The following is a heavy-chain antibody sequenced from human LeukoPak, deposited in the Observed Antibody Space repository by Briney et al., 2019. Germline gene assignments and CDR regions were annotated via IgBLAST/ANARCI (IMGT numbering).Heavy chain of an antibody. D-gene: IGHD2-2*02. Sequence: ASVKDSCKASGYTFTSYGISWVRQAPGQGLEWMGWISAYNGNTNYAQKLQGRVTMTTDTSTSTAYMELRSLRSDDTAVYYCARDGVVPAAISVTAPTDNWFDLWGQGTLVTVSS. CDR3: ARDGVVPAAISVTAPTDNWFDL. CDR1: GYTFTSYG. J-gene: IGHJ5*02. CDR2: ISAYNGNT. V-gene: IGHV1-18*01.